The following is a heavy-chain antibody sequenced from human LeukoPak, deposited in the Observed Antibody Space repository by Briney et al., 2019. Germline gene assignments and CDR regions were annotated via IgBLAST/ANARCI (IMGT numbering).Heavy chain of an antibody. D-gene: IGHD6-19*01. J-gene: IGHJ3*02. CDR3: ASKYSSGWYDFSDAFDI. CDR2: ISGSGGDT. Sequence: PGGSLRLSCAASGFTFSSYAMSWVRQAPGKGLEWVSGISGSGGDTYYADSVKGRFTISRDNSKNTLYLQMNSLRAEDTAVYYCASKYSSGWYDFSDAFDIWGQGTMVTVSS. CDR1: GFTFSSYA. V-gene: IGHV3-23*01.